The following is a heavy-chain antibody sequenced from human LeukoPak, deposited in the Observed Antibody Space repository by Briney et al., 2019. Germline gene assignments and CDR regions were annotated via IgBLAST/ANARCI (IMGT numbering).Heavy chain of an antibody. Sequence: GASVKVSCKASGYTFTSYYMHWVRQAPGQGLEWMGIINPSGGSTSYAQKFQGRVTMTRDTSTSTVYMELSSLRSEDTAVYYCARAKSYYYDSSGYRGWYFDLWGRGTLVTVSS. D-gene: IGHD3-22*01. J-gene: IGHJ2*01. CDR2: INPSGGST. CDR3: ARAKSYYYDSSGYRGWYFDL. V-gene: IGHV1-46*01. CDR1: GYTFTSYY.